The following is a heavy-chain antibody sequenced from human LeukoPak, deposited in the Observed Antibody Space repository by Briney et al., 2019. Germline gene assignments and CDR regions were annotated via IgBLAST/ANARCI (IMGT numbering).Heavy chain of an antibody. D-gene: IGHD1-26*01. CDR3: ARDVRILGLIDY. CDR2: ISGSGSNT. J-gene: IGHJ4*02. V-gene: IGHV3-23*01. CDR1: GFTFDNYA. Sequence: GRSLRLSCAASGFTFDNYAMQWVRQAPGKGLEWVSAISGSGSNTHYADSAKGRFTISRDNTKNTLSLQMNSLRAEDTAIYYCARDVRILGLIDYWGQGTLVTVSS.